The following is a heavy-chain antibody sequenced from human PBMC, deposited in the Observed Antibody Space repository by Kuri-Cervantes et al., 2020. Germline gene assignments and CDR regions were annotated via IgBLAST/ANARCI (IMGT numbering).Heavy chain of an antibody. CDR1: GFTFSSYA. V-gene: IGHV3-23*01. D-gene: IGHD3-22*01. CDR3: ARAKYYYDSSGYLGFNP. CDR2: ISGSGGST. Sequence: GGSLRLSCAASGFTFSSYAMSWVRQAPGKGLEWVSAISGSGGSTYYADSVKGRFTISRDNSKNTLSLQMNSLRSEDTAVYYCARAKYYYDSSGYLGFNPWGQGTLVTVSS. J-gene: IGHJ5*02.